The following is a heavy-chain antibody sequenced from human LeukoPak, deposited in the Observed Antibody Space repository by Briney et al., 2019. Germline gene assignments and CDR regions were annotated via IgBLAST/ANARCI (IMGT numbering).Heavy chain of an antibody. J-gene: IGHJ6*03. CDR2: ISGSGGTT. Sequence: PGESLRLSCAASALTFNYYAMSWVRQAPGKGLEWVSHISGSGGTTYYADSVKGRFTISRDNSKRTLYLQMKSLRAEDTGVYYCASDDYYDSRGYPSYMDVWGKGTTVSVSS. CDR3: ASDDYYDSRGYPSYMDV. CDR1: ALTFNYYA. D-gene: IGHD3-22*01. V-gene: IGHV3-23*01.